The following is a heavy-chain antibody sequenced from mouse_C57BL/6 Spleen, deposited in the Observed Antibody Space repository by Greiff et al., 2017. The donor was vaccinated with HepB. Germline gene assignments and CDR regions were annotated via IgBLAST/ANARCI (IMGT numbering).Heavy chain of an antibody. CDR1: GFTFSDYY. V-gene: IGHV5-16*01. D-gene: IGHD2-4*01. CDR2: INYDGSST. CDR3: AREVDYGYAMDY. J-gene: IGHJ4*01. Sequence: EVQVVESEGGLVQPGSSMKLSCTASGFTFSDYYMAWVRQVPEKGLEWVANINYDGSSTYYLDSLKSRFIISRDNAKNILYLQMSSLKSEDTATYYCAREVDYGYAMDYWGHGTSVTVSS.